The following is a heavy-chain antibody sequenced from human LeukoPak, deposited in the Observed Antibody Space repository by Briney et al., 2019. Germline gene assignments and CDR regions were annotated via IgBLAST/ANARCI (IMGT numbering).Heavy chain of an antibody. Sequence: PSETLSLTCTVSGGSISSYYWSWIRQPPGKGLEWIGYIYYSGSTNYNPSLKSRVTISVDTSKNQFSLKLSSVTAADTAVYYCARGLRYCSGGNCYSPKYFQHWGQGTLVTVSS. CDR3: ARGLRYCSGGNCYSPKYFQH. CDR1: GGSISSYY. V-gene: IGHV4-59*01. D-gene: IGHD2-15*01. J-gene: IGHJ1*01. CDR2: IYYSGST.